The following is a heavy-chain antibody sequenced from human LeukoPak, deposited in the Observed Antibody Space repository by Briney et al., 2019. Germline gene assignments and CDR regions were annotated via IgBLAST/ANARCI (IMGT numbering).Heavy chain of an antibody. Sequence: ASVKVSCKASGYSFTGYHTHWVRQAPGQGLEWMGWINPNSGGANYAQKFQGRVTMTRDTSISTAYMELSRLRSDDTAVYYCAVGGTGYNTFDYWSQGTLVTVSS. J-gene: IGHJ4*02. CDR2: INPNSGGA. CDR1: GYSFTGYH. CDR3: AVGGTGYNTFDY. D-gene: IGHD3/OR15-3a*01. V-gene: IGHV1-2*02.